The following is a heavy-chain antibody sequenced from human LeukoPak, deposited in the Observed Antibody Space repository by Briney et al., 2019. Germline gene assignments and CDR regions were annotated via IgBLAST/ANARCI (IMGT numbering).Heavy chain of an antibody. CDR1: GGSISSSSCY. J-gene: IGHJ4*02. CDR3: ASGPDIVVLPASIYFDY. D-gene: IGHD2-2*01. Sequence: SETLSLTCTVSGGSISSSSCYWGWIRQPPGKGLEWIGSIYYSGSTYYNPSLKSRVTISVDTTKNQFSLKLSSVTAADTAVYFCASGPDIVVLPASIYFDYWGQGILVTVSS. V-gene: IGHV4-39*01. CDR2: IYYSGST.